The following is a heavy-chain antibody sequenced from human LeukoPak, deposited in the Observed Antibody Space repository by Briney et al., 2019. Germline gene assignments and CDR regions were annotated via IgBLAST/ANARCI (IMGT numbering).Heavy chain of an antibody. Sequence: PGGSLRLSCAASGFTLTSNAMNWVRQAPGKGLEWVSSISSSSSYIYYADSVKGRFTISRDNAKNSLYLQMNSLRAEDTAVYYCARDLHPYWGQGTLVTVSS. CDR3: ARDLHPY. CDR1: GFTLTSNA. V-gene: IGHV3-21*01. CDR2: ISSSSSYI. J-gene: IGHJ4*02.